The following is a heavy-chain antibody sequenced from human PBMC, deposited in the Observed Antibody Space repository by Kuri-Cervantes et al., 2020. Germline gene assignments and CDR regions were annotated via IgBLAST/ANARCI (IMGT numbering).Heavy chain of an antibody. V-gene: IGHV1-8*02. CDR2: MDPNSGNT. J-gene: IGHJ4*02. CDR1: GYTFTYRY. D-gene: IGHD3-10*01. CDR3: ARGTGY. Sequence: ASVKVSCKASGYTFTYRYLHWVRQAPGQALEWMGWMDPNSGNTGYAQKFQGRVTMTRNTSISTAYMELSSLRSEDTAVYYCARGTGYWGQGTLVTVSS.